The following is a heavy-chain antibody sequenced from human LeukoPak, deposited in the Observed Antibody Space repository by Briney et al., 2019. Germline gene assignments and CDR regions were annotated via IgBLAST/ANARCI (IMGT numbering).Heavy chain of an antibody. Sequence: SETLSLTCAVSGYSISSGYYWGWIRQPPGKGLEWIGSIYHSGSTYYNPSLKSRVTISVDTSKNQFSLKLSSVTAADTAVYYCARQDGAARPDFVDYWGQGTLVTVSS. J-gene: IGHJ4*02. CDR3: ARQDGAARPDFVDY. CDR2: IYHSGST. CDR1: GYSISSGYY. V-gene: IGHV4-38-2*01. D-gene: IGHD6-6*01.